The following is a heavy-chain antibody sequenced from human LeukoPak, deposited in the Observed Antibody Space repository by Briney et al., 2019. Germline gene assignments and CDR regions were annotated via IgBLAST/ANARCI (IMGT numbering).Heavy chain of an antibody. D-gene: IGHD5-24*01. CDR2: IIPIFGTA. CDR1: GGTFSSYA. V-gene: IGHV1-69*01. J-gene: IGHJ4*02. CDR3: ASVRTRDGYNLGLGYFDY. Sequence: ASVKVSCKASGGTFSSYAISWVRQAPGQGLEWMGGIIPIFGTANYAQKFQGRVTITADESTSTAYMELSSLRSEDTAVYYCASVRTRDGYNLGLGYFDYWGQGTLVTVSS.